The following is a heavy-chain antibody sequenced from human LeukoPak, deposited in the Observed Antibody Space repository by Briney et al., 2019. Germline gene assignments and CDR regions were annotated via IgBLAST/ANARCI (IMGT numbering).Heavy chain of an antibody. CDR1: GGTFSSYA. Sequence: SVKVSCKASGGTFSSYAISWVRQAPGQGLEWMGGIIPIFGTANYAQKFQGRVTITTDESTSTAYMELSSLRSEDTAVYYCARGPRYCSGGSCYYFDYWGQGTLVTVSS. D-gene: IGHD2-15*01. CDR2: IIPIFGTA. CDR3: ARGPRYCSGGSCYYFDY. J-gene: IGHJ4*02. V-gene: IGHV1-69*05.